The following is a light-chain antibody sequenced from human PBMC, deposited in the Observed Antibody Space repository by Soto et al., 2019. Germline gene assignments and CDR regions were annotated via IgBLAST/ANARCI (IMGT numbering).Light chain of an antibody. CDR1: SSDVGGYNY. J-gene: IGLJ2*01. V-gene: IGLV2-14*01. CDR2: DVS. Sequence: QSVLTQPASVSGSPGQSITISRTGTSSDVGGYNYVSWYQQHPGKAPKLMIYDVSNRPSGVSNRFSGSKSDNTASLAISGLQAEDEADYYCSSYTSTSAVVFGGGTKLTVL. CDR3: SSYTSTSAVV.